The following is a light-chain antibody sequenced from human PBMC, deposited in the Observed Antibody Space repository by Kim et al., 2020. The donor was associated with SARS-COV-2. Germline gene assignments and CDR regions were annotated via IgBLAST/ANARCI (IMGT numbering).Light chain of an antibody. CDR1: QNTGTY. Sequence: DIQMTQSPYSLSASVGDKVTITCRASQNTGTYLNWYQQTPGKAPKLLIYAASSLQSGVPSRFSGSGSGTDFTLTISSLQREDFATYYCQQTYGPFGQGTRLEIK. CDR2: AAS. J-gene: IGKJ5*01. V-gene: IGKV1-39*01. CDR3: QQTYGP.